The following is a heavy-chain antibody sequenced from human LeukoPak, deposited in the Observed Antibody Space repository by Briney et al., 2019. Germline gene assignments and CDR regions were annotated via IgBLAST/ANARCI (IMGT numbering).Heavy chain of an antibody. CDR1: GFTFSDYY. Sequence: GGSLRLSCAASGFTFSDYYMSRIRQAPGKGLEWVSYISSSGSTIYYADSVKGRFTISRDNAKNSLYLQMNSLRAEDTAVYYCATGLQQDAFDIWGQGTMVTVSS. V-gene: IGHV3-11*01. CDR2: ISSSGSTI. CDR3: ATGLQQDAFDI. D-gene: IGHD4-11*01. J-gene: IGHJ3*02.